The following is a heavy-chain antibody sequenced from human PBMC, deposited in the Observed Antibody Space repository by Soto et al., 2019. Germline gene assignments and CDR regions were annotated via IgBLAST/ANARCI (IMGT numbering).Heavy chain of an antibody. D-gene: IGHD2-2*01. CDR3: AKGFRVVPAAMWFYFDY. CDR1: GFTFSSYG. Sequence: GSLRLSCAASGFTFSSYGMHWVRQAPGKGLEWVAVISYDGSNKYYADSAKGRFTISRDNSKNTLYLQMNSLRAEDTAVYYCAKGFRVVPAAMWFYFDYWGQGTLVTVS. V-gene: IGHV3-30*18. J-gene: IGHJ4*02. CDR2: ISYDGSNK.